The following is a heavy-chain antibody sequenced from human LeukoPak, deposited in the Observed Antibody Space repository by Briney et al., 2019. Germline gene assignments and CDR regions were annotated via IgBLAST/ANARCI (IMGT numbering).Heavy chain of an antibody. CDR1: GFTFSSYE. V-gene: IGHV3-48*03. CDR3: ARAHSRDIVVVPAASRGIYYYGMDV. J-gene: IGHJ6*04. CDR2: ISSSGSTI. Sequence: PGGSLRLSCAASGFTFSSYEMNWVRQAPGKGLEWVSYISSSGSTIYYADSVKGRFTISGDNAKNSLYLQMNSLRAEDTAVYYCARAHSRDIVVVPAASRGIYYYGMDVWGKGTTVTVSS. D-gene: IGHD2-2*01.